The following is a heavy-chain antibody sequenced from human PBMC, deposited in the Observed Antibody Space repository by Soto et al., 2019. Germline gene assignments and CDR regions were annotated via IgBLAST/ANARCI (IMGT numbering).Heavy chain of an antibody. CDR3: ARQVGARIG. Sequence: QVQLVESGGGVVQPGRSLRLSCAASGFTFSSYAMHWVRQAPGKGLEWVAVISYDGSNKYYADSVKGRFTISRDNSKNTLYLQMTSLRAEDTAVYYCARQVGARIGWGQGTLVTVSS. J-gene: IGHJ4*02. D-gene: IGHD1-26*01. CDR2: ISYDGSNK. V-gene: IGHV3-30-3*01. CDR1: GFTFSSYA.